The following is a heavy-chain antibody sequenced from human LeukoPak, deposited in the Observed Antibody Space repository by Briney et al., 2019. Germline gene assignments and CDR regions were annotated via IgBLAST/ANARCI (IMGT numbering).Heavy chain of an antibody. CDR3: ARASFGNWFDP. Sequence: GASVKVSCKASGYTFTSYGISWVRQAPGQGLEWMGWISAYNGNTNYAQKLQGKVTITTDTSTSTAYMELRSLRSDDTAVYYCARASFGNWFDPWGQGTLVTVSS. V-gene: IGHV1-18*01. D-gene: IGHD3-10*01. CDR2: ISAYNGNT. J-gene: IGHJ5*02. CDR1: GYTFTSYG.